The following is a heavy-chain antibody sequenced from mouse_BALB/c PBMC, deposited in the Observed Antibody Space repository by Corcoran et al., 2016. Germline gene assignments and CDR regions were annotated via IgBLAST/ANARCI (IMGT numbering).Heavy chain of an antibody. CDR1: GYSITSGYY. CDR2: ISYDGSN. J-gene: IGHJ2*01. CDR3: ARDYYGSSYVDY. D-gene: IGHD1-1*01. V-gene: IGHV3-6*02. Sequence: DVQLQESGPGLVKPSQSLSLTCSVTGYSITSGYYWNWIRQFPGNKLEWMGYISYDGSNNYNPSLKNRISITRDTSKNPFFLKLNSVTTEDTATYYCARDYYGSSYVDYWGQGTTLTVSS.